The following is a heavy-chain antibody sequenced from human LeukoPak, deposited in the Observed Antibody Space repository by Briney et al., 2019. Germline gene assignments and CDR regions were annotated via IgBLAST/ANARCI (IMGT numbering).Heavy chain of an antibody. CDR3: ARVSGSNYYYDY. J-gene: IGHJ4*02. CDR2: IYHSGST. D-gene: IGHD1-26*01. Sequence: SETLSLTCAVSGYSISSGYYWGWIRQPPGKGLXXIGSIYHSGSTSYNPSLKSRVTISVDTSKKQFSLKLSSVTAADTAVYYCARVSGSNYYYDYWGQGTLVTVSS. V-gene: IGHV4-38-2*01. CDR1: GYSISSGYY.